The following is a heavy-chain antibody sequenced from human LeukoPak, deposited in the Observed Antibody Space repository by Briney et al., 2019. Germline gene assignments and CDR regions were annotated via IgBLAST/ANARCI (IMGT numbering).Heavy chain of an antibody. Sequence: GGSLRLSCAASGFTFSSYAMHWVRQAPGKGLEWVAVISYDESHKYYADSVKGRFTISRDNAKNSLYLQMNSLRAEDTAVYYCARQGLRYFDWLSIMGIDYWGQGTLVTVSS. CDR1: GFTFSSYA. V-gene: IGHV3-30*04. D-gene: IGHD3-9*01. CDR3: ARQGLRYFDWLSIMGIDY. J-gene: IGHJ4*02. CDR2: ISYDESHK.